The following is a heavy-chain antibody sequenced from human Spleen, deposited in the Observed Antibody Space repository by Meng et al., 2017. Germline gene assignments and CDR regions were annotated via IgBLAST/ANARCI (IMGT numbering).Heavy chain of an antibody. V-gene: IGHV4-34*01. D-gene: IGHD4-11*01. J-gene: IGHJ4*02. CDR1: GGSSSRYY. Sequence: QGQLQQGGAGLLKPSETLSLTCGVDGGSSSRYYVSWIRQPPGKGLEWIGEINLSGRTNYNPSLRSRLTLSVDTSQNNLSLKLSSVTAADSAVYYCARGPTTMAHDFDYWGQGTLVTVSS. CDR3: ARGPTTMAHDFDY. CDR2: INLSGRT.